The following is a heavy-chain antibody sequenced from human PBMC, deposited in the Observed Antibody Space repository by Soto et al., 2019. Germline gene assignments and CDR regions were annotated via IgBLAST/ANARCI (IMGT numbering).Heavy chain of an antibody. Sequence: QVQLVESGGGVVQPGRSLRLSCAASGFTFSSYGMHWVRQAPGKGLEWVAVIWYDGSNKYYADSVKGRFTISRDNSKNTLYLQMNSLRSEDTAVYYCARHGVRGDGMDVWGQGTTVTVSS. CDR1: GFTFSSYG. D-gene: IGHD1-1*01. CDR2: IWYDGSNK. J-gene: IGHJ6*02. V-gene: IGHV3-33*01. CDR3: ARHGVRGDGMDV.